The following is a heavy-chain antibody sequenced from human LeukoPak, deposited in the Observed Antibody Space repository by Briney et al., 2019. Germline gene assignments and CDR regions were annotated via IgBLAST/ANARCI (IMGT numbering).Heavy chain of an antibody. CDR1: GNYW. CDR2: INGDGSWT. Sequence: GGSLRLSCAASGNYWMHWVRQAPGKGLVWVSYINGDGSWTTYADSVKGRFTISKDNAKNTVYLQMNNLRAEDTAVYYCVSFYETYWGRGTLVTVSS. D-gene: IGHD2-2*01. CDR3: VSFYETY. V-gene: IGHV3-74*01. J-gene: IGHJ4*02.